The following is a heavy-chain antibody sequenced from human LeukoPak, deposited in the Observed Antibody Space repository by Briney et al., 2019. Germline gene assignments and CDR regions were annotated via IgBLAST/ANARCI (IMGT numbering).Heavy chain of an antibody. J-gene: IGHJ6*03. V-gene: IGHV1-2*06. Sequence: ASVKVSCKASGYTFSDSYIHWVRLAPGQGLEWMGRINSNSGDTNYPQKFQGRVTMTRDTSITTAYMELSSLTSDDTAVYFCARSAGHCNNGVCFTDYYMDVWGKGTTVTVSS. CDR3: ARSAGHCNNGVCFTDYYMDV. CDR2: INSNSGDT. D-gene: IGHD2-8*01. CDR1: GYTFSDSY.